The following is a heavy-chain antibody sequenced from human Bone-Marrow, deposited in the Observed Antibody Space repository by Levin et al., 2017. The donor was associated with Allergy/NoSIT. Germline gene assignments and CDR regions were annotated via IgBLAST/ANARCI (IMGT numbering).Heavy chain of an antibody. V-gene: IGHV3-15*01. D-gene: IGHD3-10*01. CDR3: TTVSKGFGELLDASFDY. Sequence: GGSLRLSCAASGFTFSNAWMSWVRQAPGKGLEWVGRIKSKTDGGTTDYAAPVKGRFTISRDDSKNTLYLQMNSLKTEDTAVYYCTTVSKGFGELLDASFDYWGQGTLVTVSS. J-gene: IGHJ4*02. CDR1: GFTFSNAW. CDR2: IKSKTDGGTT.